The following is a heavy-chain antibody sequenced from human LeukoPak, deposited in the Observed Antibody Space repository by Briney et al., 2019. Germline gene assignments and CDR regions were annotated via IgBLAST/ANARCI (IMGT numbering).Heavy chain of an antibody. J-gene: IGHJ4*02. CDR3: ARGPYDYVWGSYRRGYFDY. CDR1: GFTFSDYY. D-gene: IGHD3-16*02. CDR2: ISSSAATI. Sequence: PGGSLRLSCAASGFTFSDYYMSWIRQAPGKGLEWVSYISSSAATIYYADSVKGRFTISRDNAKKSLYLQMNSLRAEDTAVYYCARGPYDYVWGSYRRGYFDYWGQGTLVTVSS. V-gene: IGHV3-11*04.